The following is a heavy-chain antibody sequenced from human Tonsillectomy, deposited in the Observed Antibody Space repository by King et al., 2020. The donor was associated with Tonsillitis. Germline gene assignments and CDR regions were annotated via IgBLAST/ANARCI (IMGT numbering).Heavy chain of an antibody. D-gene: IGHD4-23*01. CDR1: GYSFISYG. CDR3: ARDGPSGGNRAYNWFDP. V-gene: IGHV1-18*04. CDR2: ISAYNGNT. J-gene: IGHJ5*02. Sequence: QLVQSGAEVKKPGASVKVSCKASGYSFISYGITWVRQAPGQGLEWMGWISAYNGNTYYIQKFQDRVTMTTDTTTSTAYMELRSLRSDDTAVYYCARDGPSGGNRAYNWFDPWGQGTLVTVSS.